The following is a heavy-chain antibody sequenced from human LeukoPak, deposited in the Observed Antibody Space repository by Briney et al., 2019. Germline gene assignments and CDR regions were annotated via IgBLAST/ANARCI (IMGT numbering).Heavy chain of an antibody. V-gene: IGHV3-7*03. J-gene: IGHJ4*02. D-gene: IGHD1-26*01. CDR3: ARDRYVGTTTAGDSDS. CDR2: INHNGNVN. CDR1: GFTFSSYW. Sequence: GGSLRLSCAASGFTFSSYWMNWARQAPGKGLEWVASINHNGNVNYYVDSVKGRFTISRDNAKNSLYLQMNSLRAEDTAVYYCARDRYVGTTTAGDSDSWGQGTLVTVSS.